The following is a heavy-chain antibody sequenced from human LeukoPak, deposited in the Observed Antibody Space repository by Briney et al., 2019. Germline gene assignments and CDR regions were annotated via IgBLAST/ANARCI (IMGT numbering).Heavy chain of an antibody. D-gene: IGHD3-22*01. CDR2: IYPGDSDT. V-gene: IGHV5-51*01. CDR3: ARRGYYDSSGYCDP. Sequence: GESLKISCKGSGYSFLSHWIGWVRQMPGKGLEWMGIIYPGDSDTRYNPSFQGQVTISADKSISTAYLQWSSLKASDTAMYYCARRGYYDSSGYCDPWGQGTLVTVSS. J-gene: IGHJ5*02. CDR1: GYSFLSHW.